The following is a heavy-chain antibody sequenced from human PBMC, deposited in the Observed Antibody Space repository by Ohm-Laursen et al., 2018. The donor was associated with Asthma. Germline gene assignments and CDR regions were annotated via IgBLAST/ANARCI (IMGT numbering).Heavy chain of an antibody. D-gene: IGHD4-17*01. V-gene: IGHV1-3*01. Sequence: ASVKVSCNASGHIFSSYTMQWVRQAPGQGLEWMGWFNSGTGDITYSHKFQGRVTITADTSASTTFMELPSLTSEDTAVYYCASSKGYGDYQSLDYWGQGTLATVSS. CDR3: ASSKGYGDYQSLDY. CDR1: GHIFSSYT. CDR2: FNSGTGDI. J-gene: IGHJ4*02.